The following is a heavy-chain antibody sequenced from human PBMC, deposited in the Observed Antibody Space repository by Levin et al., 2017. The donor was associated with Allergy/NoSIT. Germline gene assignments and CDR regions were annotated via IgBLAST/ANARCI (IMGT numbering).Heavy chain of an antibody. Sequence: GESLKISCAASGFTFSSYWMSWVRQAPGKGLEWVANIKQDGSGKYYVDSVKGRFTISRDNAKNSLYLHMNSLRAEDTAVYYFARVPVGANPDCWGQGTLVTVSS. CDR3: ARVPVGANPDC. CDR2: IKQDGSGK. CDR1: GFTFSSYW. D-gene: IGHD1-26*01. V-gene: IGHV3-7*03. J-gene: IGHJ4*02.